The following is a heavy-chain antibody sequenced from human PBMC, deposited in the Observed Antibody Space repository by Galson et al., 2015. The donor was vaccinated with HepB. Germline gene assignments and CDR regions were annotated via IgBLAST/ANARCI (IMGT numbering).Heavy chain of an antibody. V-gene: IGHV4-34*01. Sequence: TLSLTCAVYGGSFSGYYWSWIRQPPGKGLEWIGEINHSGSTNYNPSLKSRVTISVDTSKNQFSLKLSSVTAADTAVYYCARRNYFPIDHRGPGTPVPRSS. D-gene: IGHD2/OR15-2a*01. CDR1: GGSFSGYY. J-gene: IGHJ4*01. CDR3: ARRNYFPIDH. CDR2: INHSGST.